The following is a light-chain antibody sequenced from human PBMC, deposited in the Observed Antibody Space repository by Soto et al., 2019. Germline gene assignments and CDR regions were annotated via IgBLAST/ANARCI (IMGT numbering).Light chain of an antibody. Sequence: VLTQSPASRSFAPGEIATLSWRASLNVSSYLAWYQQKPGQAPRLLIYDASNRAAGIPARFSGSGSGTDFTLTISRLEPEDFAVFYCQHYDSLPITFGQGTRLEIK. J-gene: IGKJ5*01. CDR1: LNVSSY. CDR2: DAS. CDR3: QHYDSLPIT. V-gene: IGKV3-11*01.